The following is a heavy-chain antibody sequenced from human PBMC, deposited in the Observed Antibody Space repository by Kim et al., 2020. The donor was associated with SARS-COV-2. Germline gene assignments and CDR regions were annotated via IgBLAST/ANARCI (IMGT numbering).Heavy chain of an antibody. CDR3: ARRGYSYVLWYFDL. J-gene: IGHJ2*01. V-gene: IGHV4-39*01. Sequence: SETLSLTCTVSGGSISSSSYYWGWIRQPPGKGLEWIGSIYYSGSTYYNPSLKSRVTISVDTSKNQFSLKLSSVTAADTAVYYCARRGYSYVLWYFDLWGRGTLVTVSS. CDR2: IYYSGST. CDR1: GGSISSSSYY. D-gene: IGHD5-18*01.